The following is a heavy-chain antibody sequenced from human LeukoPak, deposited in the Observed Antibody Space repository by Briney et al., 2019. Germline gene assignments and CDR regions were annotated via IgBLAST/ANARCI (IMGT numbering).Heavy chain of an antibody. CDR3: ARQSSLTAATFDP. CDR2: IYQRGNT. D-gene: IGHD1-20*01. V-gene: IGHV4-38-2*02. J-gene: IGHJ5*02. CDR1: GYSISSGSY. Sequence: PSETLSLTCTVSGYSISSGSYWGWIRQPPGKGLEWIGCIYQRGNTYYNPSLKSRVTISVDTSKNQFSLKLSSVTAADTAMYYCARQSSLTAATFDPWGQGTLVTVSS.